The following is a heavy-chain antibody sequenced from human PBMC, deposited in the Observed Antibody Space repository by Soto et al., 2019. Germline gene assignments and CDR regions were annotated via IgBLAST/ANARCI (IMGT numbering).Heavy chain of an antibody. CDR1: GGSISSYY. Sequence: SETLSLTCTVSGGSISSYYWSWIRQPPGKGLEWIGYIYYSGSTNYNPSLKSRVTISVDTSKNQFSLKLSSVTAADTAVYYCARGFIGLRIAAPLEQYYYYMDVWGKGTTVTVSS. CDR3: ARGFIGLRIAAPLEQYYYYMDV. D-gene: IGHD6-6*01. CDR2: IYYSGST. V-gene: IGHV4-59*01. J-gene: IGHJ6*03.